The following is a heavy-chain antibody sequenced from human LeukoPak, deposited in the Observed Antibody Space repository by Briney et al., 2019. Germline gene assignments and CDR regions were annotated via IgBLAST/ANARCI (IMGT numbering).Heavy chain of an antibody. CDR1: GGSLGGSLRTYY. V-gene: IGHV4-59*12. J-gene: IGHJ4*02. D-gene: IGHD5-12*01. CDR3: ARDGYE. CDR2: IYSTGSA. Sequence: SETLSLTCTVFGGSLGGSLRTYYWSWIRQTPEKGLEWIGYIYSTGSAGYNPSLRSRVTISVDTSKNQLSLSLTSVTAADTAVYYCARDGYEWGQGTLVTVSA.